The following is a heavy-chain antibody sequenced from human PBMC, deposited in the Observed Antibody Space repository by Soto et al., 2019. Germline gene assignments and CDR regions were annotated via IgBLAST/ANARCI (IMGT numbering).Heavy chain of an antibody. Sequence: GESLKISCAASGFAFSGSAIHWVRQASGKGLERVGRVGTKSNSYTTQYSESVKGRFIISRDDSKSTAYLQLNSLKAEDTARYFCTRVCSGGTCYFDPWGQGTLVTVSS. CDR3: TRVCSGGTCYFDP. CDR2: VGTKSNSYTT. J-gene: IGHJ5*02. D-gene: IGHD2-15*01. CDR1: GFAFSGSA. V-gene: IGHV3-73*01.